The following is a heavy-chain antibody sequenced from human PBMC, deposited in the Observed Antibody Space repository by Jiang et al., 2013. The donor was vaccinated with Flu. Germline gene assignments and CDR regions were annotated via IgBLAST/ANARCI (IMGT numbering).Heavy chain of an antibody. V-gene: IGHV1-18*01. CDR3: ARDPADSYDASGYYFRGFDY. J-gene: IGHJ4*02. CDR2: ISAYNGNT. D-gene: IGHD3-22*01. Sequence: SGAEVKKPGASVKVSCRASGYTFTSYSINWVRQAPGQGLEWMGWISAYNGNTNHAQKLQGRVTMTTDTSTNTAYMELRSLRSDDSAVYYCARDPADSYDASGYYFRGFDYWGQGTLVTVSS. CDR1: GYTFTSYS.